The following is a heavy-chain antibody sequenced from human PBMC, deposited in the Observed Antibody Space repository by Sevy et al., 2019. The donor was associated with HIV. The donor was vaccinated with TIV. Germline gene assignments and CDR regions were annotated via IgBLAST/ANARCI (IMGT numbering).Heavy chain of an antibody. Sequence: GGSLRLSCAASGFTFSSYSMNWVRQAPGKGLEWVSSISSSSSYIYYADSVKGRFTISRDNAKNSLYLQMNSLRAEDTAVYYCAREGIAAAGITTYYYGMDVWGQWTTVTVSS. CDR3: AREGIAAAGITTYYYGMDV. CDR1: GFTFSSYS. V-gene: IGHV3-21*01. D-gene: IGHD6-13*01. J-gene: IGHJ6*02. CDR2: ISSSSSYI.